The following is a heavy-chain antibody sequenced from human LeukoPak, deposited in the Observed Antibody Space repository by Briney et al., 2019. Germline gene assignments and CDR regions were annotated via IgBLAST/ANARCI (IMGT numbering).Heavy chain of an antibody. V-gene: IGHV1-18*01. D-gene: IGHD2-2*01. CDR3: ARSISTRPQYPNDY. CDR2: ISAYNGNT. CDR1: GYTFTSYG. J-gene: IGHJ4*02. Sequence: ASVKVSCKPSGYTFTSYGISWVRQAPGQGLEWMGWISAYNGNTNYAQKLQGRVTITTDTSTSTAYMELRSLRSDDTAVYYCARSISTRPQYPNDYWGQGTLVTVSS.